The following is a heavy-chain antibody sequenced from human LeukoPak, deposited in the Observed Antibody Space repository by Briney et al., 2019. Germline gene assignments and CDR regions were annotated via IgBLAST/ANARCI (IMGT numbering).Heavy chain of an antibody. J-gene: IGHJ4*02. CDR3: ARRLGGTSTGFDY. CDR2: IHYSGST. Sequence: PSETLSLTCTVSGGSISSYYWSWIRQPPGKGLERIGSIHYSGSTTYNPSLKSRVTISVGTSKNQFSLKLSSVTAADTAVYYCARRLGGTSTGFDYWGQGTLVTVSS. CDR1: GGSISSYY. D-gene: IGHD2-2*01. V-gene: IGHV4-59*08.